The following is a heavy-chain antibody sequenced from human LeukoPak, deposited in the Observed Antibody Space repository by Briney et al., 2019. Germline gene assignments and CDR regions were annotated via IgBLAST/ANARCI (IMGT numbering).Heavy chain of an antibody. CDR1: GYSFTSYW. D-gene: IGHD6-6*01. V-gene: IGHV5-51*01. CDR3: ARRNPYTTSPGHAFDI. Sequence: GESLKISCKGSGYSFTSYWIGWVRQMPGKGLEWMGIIYPGDSDTRYSSSFQGQVTISAKKFNSTAYLQWSSLKASDTAMYYCARRNPYTTSPGHAFDIWGQGTMVTVSS. CDR2: IYPGDSDT. J-gene: IGHJ3*02.